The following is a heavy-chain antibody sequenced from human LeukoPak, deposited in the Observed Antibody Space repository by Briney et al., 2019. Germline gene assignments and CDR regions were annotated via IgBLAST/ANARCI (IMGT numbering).Heavy chain of an antibody. CDR2: IYYSGST. CDR3: ARVFSTNYYDNRGWFDP. CDR1: GGSISPYY. D-gene: IGHD3-22*01. J-gene: IGHJ5*02. V-gene: IGHV4-59*01. Sequence: SETVSLTCTVSGGSISPYYWSWVRQPPGKGLEWIGYIYYSGSTNYNPSLKSRVTISVDTSKNQFSLKLSSVTAADTAVYYCARVFSTNYYDNRGWFDPWGQGTLVTVSS.